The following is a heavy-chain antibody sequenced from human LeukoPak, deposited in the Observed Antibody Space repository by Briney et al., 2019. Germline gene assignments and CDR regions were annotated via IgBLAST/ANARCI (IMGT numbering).Heavy chain of an antibody. V-gene: IGHV3-30*18. CDR3: AKQYSSSWYNYFDY. D-gene: IGHD6-13*01. Sequence: PGGSLRLSCAASGFTFSSYGMPWVRQAPGKGLEWVAVISYDGSNKYYADSVKGRFTISRDNSKNTLYLQMNSLRAEDTAVYYCAKQYSSSWYNYFDYWGQGTLVTVSS. J-gene: IGHJ4*02. CDR1: GFTFSSYG. CDR2: ISYDGSNK.